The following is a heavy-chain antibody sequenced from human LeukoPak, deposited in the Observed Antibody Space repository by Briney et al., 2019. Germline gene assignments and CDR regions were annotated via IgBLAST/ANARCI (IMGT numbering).Heavy chain of an antibody. D-gene: IGHD3-22*01. CDR1: GDSVSSKTAV. V-gene: IGHV6-1*01. CDR3: ARAPLAAYDSSGQIWYFDH. Sequence: QTITITTATSGDSVSSKTAVRNWITTSPSRAFEWLGSPYSREQRYNDYAVSVKSLITINPDTSKNQFSLQLNSVTPWHTAVYFCARAPLAAYDSSGQIWYFDHWGQGTLATVPP. CDR2: PYSREQRYN. J-gene: IGHJ4*02.